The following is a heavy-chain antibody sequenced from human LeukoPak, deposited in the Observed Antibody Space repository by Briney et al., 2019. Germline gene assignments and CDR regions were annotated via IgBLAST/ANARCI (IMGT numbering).Heavy chain of an antibody. CDR3: ARERILTGYYAFDI. CDR2: INSDGSST. D-gene: IGHD3-9*01. Sequence: GGSLRLSCAASGFTFSSYWMHWVRQAPGKGLVWVSRINSDGSSTSYADSVKGRFTISRDNAKNTLYLQVNSLRAEDTAVYYCARERILTGYYAFDIWGQGTMVTVSS. V-gene: IGHV3-74*01. J-gene: IGHJ3*02. CDR1: GFTFSSYW.